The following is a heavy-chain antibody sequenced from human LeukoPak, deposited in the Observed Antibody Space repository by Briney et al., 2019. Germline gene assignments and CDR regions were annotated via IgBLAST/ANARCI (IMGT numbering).Heavy chain of an antibody. J-gene: IGHJ4*02. V-gene: IGHV5-51*01. D-gene: IGHD5-18*01. Sequence: GESLKISCKGSGYSFTSYWIGWVRQMPGKGLEWMGIIYPGDSDIRYSPSFQGQVTISADKSISTAYLQWSSLKASDTAMYYCARQSGYSYGLGALDFDYWGQGTLVTVSS. CDR1: GYSFTSYW. CDR3: ARQSGYSYGLGALDFDY. CDR2: IYPGDSDI.